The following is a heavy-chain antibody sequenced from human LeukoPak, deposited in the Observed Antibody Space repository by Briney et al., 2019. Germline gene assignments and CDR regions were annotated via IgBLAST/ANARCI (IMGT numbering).Heavy chain of an antibody. CDR3: ARGGRIVVVPAAIGGWFDP. CDR2: INHSGST. V-gene: IGHV4-34*01. D-gene: IGHD2-2*02. CDR1: GGSFSGYY. J-gene: IGHJ5*02. Sequence: SETLSLTCAVYGGSFSGYYWSWIRQPPGKGLEWIGEINHSGSTNYNPSLESRVTISVDTSKNQFSLKLSSVTAADTAVYYCARGGRIVVVPAAIGGWFDPWGQGTLVTVSS.